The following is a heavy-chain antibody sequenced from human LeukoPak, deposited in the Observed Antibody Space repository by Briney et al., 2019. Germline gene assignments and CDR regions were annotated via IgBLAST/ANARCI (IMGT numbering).Heavy chain of an antibody. CDR3: AREGSGWPNYFDY. V-gene: IGHV3-48*03. Sequence: GGSLRLSRAASGFTFSTYEMNWVRQAPGRGLEWVSYINSGSTIYYADSVWGRFTLSRDNAKNSLFLQMNSLRAEDTAVYYCAREGSGWPNYFDYWGQGTLVTVSS. J-gene: IGHJ4*02. D-gene: IGHD6-19*01. CDR1: GFTFSTYE. CDR2: INSGSTI.